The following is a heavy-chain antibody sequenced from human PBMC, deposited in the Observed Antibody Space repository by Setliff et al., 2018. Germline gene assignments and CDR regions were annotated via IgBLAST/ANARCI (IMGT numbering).Heavy chain of an antibody. CDR1: GGSFSGYY. Sequence: TSETLSLTCAVYGGSFSGYYWSWIRQPPGKGLEWIGEINHSGSTNYNPSLKSRVTISVDTSKNQFSLKLSSVTAADTAVYYCARHHRGVIISWFDPWGQGTLVTVSS. CDR2: INHSGST. J-gene: IGHJ5*02. D-gene: IGHD3-10*01. CDR3: ARHHRGVIISWFDP. V-gene: IGHV4-34*01.